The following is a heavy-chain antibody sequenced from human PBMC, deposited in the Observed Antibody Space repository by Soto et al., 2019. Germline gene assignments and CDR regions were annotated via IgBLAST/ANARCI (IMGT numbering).Heavy chain of an antibody. CDR3: ARDPNWNYPFDY. J-gene: IGHJ4*02. Sequence: GGSLSLSCAASGYTFSDYYMSWIRQAPGKGLEWMSVIANSGSNKYYADSVKGRFTISRDNSKNTLYLQMNSLRAYDTAVYYCARDPNWNYPFDYWGQGTLVTVSS. CDR2: IANSGSNK. D-gene: IGHD1-7*01. V-gene: IGHV3-30-3*01. CDR1: GYTFSDYY.